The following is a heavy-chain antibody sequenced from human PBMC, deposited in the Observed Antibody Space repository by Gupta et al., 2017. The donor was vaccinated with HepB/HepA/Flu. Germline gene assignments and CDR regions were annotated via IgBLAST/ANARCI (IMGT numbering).Heavy chain of an antibody. D-gene: IGHD3-10*01. V-gene: IGHV3-30*04. CDR2: VSYDAKNT. Sequence: QVQLVESGGGVVPPGGSLSLSCAASGFTFSTYSMHWVRQAPVNGLEWVAFVSYDAKNTYYVDSARCRFTISRDNSKNTLSLQMNSLRAEDTAVYYCARNYYASGRPNYYYGMDVWGQGTTVTVSS. CDR1: GFTFSTYS. J-gene: IGHJ6*02. CDR3: ARNYYASGRPNYYYGMDV.